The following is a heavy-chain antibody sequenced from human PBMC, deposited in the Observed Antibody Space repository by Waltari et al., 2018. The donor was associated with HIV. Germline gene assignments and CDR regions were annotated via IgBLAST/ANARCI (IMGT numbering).Heavy chain of an antibody. CDR2: IKQDGSEK. Sequence: EVQLVESGGGLVQPGGSLRLSCAASGFTFSIYWMSWLRQAPGKGVGVVARIKQDGSEKHYADPVGGRFTHPQENHKNSLYLQIKSPGAEDKAVYYWSKYCGSYWGAHNWFDPWGQGTLVTVSS. V-gene: IGHV3-7*01. D-gene: IGHD1-26*01. CDR3: SKYCGSYWGAHNWFDP. CDR1: GFTFSIYW. J-gene: IGHJ5*02.